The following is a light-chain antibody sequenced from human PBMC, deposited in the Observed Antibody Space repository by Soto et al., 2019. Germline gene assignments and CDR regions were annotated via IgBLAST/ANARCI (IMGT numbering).Light chain of an antibody. CDR3: SSYTSSSTYV. J-gene: IGLJ1*01. CDR1: SSDVGGYNY. V-gene: IGLV2-14*01. CDR2: DVS. Sequence: QSALTQHASVSGSPGQSITISCTGTSSDVGGYNYVSWYQQHPGKAPKLMIYDVSNRPSGVSNRFPGSKSGNTASLTISGLQAEDEADYYCSSYTSSSTYVFGTGTKVTVL.